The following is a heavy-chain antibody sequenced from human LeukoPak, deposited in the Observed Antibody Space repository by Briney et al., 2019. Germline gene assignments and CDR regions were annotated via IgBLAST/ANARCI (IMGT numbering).Heavy chain of an antibody. CDR2: IGYDESKK. V-gene: IGHV3-30*02. D-gene: IGHD3-10*01. J-gene: IGHJ4*02. CDR1: GFTFNNFG. CDR3: AKDISTRGGFFDY. Sequence: GGSLRLSCEASGFTFNNFGMHWVRQAPGKGLEWVAFIGYDESKKYYAESVKGRFTISRDNSKNTLYLQMNSLRAEDTAVYYCAKDISTRGGFFDYWGQGTLVTVSS.